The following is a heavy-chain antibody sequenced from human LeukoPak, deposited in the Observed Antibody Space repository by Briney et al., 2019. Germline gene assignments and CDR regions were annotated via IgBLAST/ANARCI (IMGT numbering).Heavy chain of an antibody. J-gene: IGHJ4*02. V-gene: IGHV3-21*01. CDR3: VRWLCSGGSCNFDY. CDR2: ISSSSSYI. CDR1: GFTFSSYS. Sequence: GGSLRLSCAASGFTFSSYSMNWVRQAPGKGLEWVSSISSSSSYIYYADSVKGRFTISRDSAKNSLYLQMNSLRAEDTAVYYCVRWLCSGGSCNFDYWGQGTLVTVSS. D-gene: IGHD2-15*01.